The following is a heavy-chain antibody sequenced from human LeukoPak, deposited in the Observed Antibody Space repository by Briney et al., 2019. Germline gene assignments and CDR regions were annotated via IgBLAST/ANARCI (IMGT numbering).Heavy chain of an antibody. CDR2: IYYSGST. Sequence: PSQTLSLSCTVSGNSISSYYWSWIRQPPGRGLEWIGYIYYSGSTNYNPSLKSRVTISVDTSKNQFSLKLSSVTAADTAVYYCARTSSRTFDPWGQGTLVTVSS. J-gene: IGHJ5*02. D-gene: IGHD6-13*01. V-gene: IGHV4-59*01. CDR3: ARTSSRTFDP. CDR1: GNSISSYY.